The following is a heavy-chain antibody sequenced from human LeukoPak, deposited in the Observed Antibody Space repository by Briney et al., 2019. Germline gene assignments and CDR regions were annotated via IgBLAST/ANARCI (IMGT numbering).Heavy chain of an antibody. CDR3: ARAYDFWSGYFSGDGGFYYMDV. CDR2: IIPIFGTA. CDR1: GGTFSSYA. D-gene: IGHD3-3*01. V-gene: IGHV1-69*05. Sequence: GSSVKVSCKASGGTFSSYAISWVRQAPGQGLEWMGGIIPIFGTANYAQKFQGRVTITTDESTSTAYMELSSLRSEDTAVYYCARAYDFWSGYFSGDGGFYYMDVWGKGTTVTVSS. J-gene: IGHJ6*03.